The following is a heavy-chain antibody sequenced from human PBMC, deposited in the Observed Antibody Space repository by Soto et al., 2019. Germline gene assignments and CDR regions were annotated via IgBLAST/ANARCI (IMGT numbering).Heavy chain of an antibody. Sequence: SVKVSCKASGGTFSSYAISWVRQAPGQGLEWMGGIIPIFGTANYAQKFQGRVTITADESTSTAYMELSSLRSEDTAVYYCARGVSYYYDSSGRGYYFDYWGQGTLVTAPQ. CDR3: ARGVSYYYDSSGRGYYFDY. J-gene: IGHJ4*02. CDR1: GGTFSSYA. CDR2: IIPIFGTA. V-gene: IGHV1-69*13. D-gene: IGHD3-22*01.